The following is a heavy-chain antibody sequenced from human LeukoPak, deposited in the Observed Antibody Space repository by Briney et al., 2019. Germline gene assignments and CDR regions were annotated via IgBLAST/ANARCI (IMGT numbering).Heavy chain of an antibody. CDR1: GYTFTDYF. D-gene: IGHD1-26*01. V-gene: IGHV1-2*02. Sequence: GASVKLSCKTSGYTFTDYFMHWVRQAPGQGGQGLEGMGWVTPNSGNTKYAQKFQGRVTMTRDTSISTAYMELSRLTSDDTAIYYCARIGVSGSYWDFDQWGQGTLVTVSS. J-gene: IGHJ4*02. CDR2: VTPNSGNT. CDR3: ARIGVSGSYWDFDQ.